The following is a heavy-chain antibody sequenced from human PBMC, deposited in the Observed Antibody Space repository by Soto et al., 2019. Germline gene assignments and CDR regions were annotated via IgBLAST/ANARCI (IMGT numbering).Heavy chain of an antibody. V-gene: IGHV3-33*01. CDR1: GFTFSSYG. J-gene: IGHJ4*02. D-gene: IGHD1-26*01. CDR2: IWYDGSNK. CDR3: ARDNGGYGDGHNLGGY. Sequence: QVQLVESGGGVVQPGRSLRLSCAASGFTFSSYGMHWVRQAPGKGLDWVAVIWYDGSNKYYADSVKGRFTISRDNSKNTLYLQMNSLRAEDTAVYYCARDNGGYGDGHNLGGYWGQGTLVTVSS.